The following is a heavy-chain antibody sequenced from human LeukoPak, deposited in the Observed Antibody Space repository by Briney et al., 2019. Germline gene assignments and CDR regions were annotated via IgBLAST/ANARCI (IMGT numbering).Heavy chain of an antibody. Sequence: GGSLRLSCAASGFTFSSYSMNWVRQAPGKGLEWVSTISGGGGSTCYADSVKGRFTISRDNSKNTLYLQVNSLRAEDTAVYYCAKGGKWDVTPFDYWGQGTLVTVSS. D-gene: IGHD1-26*01. CDR2: ISGGGGST. J-gene: IGHJ4*02. V-gene: IGHV3-23*01. CDR1: GFTFSSYS. CDR3: AKGGKWDVTPFDY.